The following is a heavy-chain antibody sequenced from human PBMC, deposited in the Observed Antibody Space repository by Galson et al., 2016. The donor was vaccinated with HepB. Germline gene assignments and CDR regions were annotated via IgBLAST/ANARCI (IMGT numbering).Heavy chain of an antibody. V-gene: IGHV3-30*18. CDR1: GFTFSVYG. CDR2: QSYDGSNI. D-gene: IGHD2-2*01. CDR3: AKVRGGVTAALAAMDV. Sequence: SLRLSCAASGFTFSVYGMHWVRQAPGKGLEWVAVQSYDGSNIYYADSVKGRFTISRDNSKNTLYLQMNSLSGEDTAVYYCAKVRGGVTAALAAMDVWGQGTSVTVSS. J-gene: IGHJ6*02.